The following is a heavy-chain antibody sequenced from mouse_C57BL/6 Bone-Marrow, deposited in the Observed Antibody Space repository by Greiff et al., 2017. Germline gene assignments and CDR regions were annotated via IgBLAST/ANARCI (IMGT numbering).Heavy chain of an antibody. CDR1: GFTFSSYG. Sequence: VQLKESGGDLVKPGGSLKLSCAASGFTFSSYGMSWVRQTPDKRLEWVATISSGGSYTYYPDSVKGRFTISRDNAKNTLYLQMSSLKSEDTAMYYCARDYYGSHWYFDVWGTGTTVTVSS. V-gene: IGHV5-6*01. J-gene: IGHJ1*03. D-gene: IGHD1-1*01. CDR2: ISSGGSYT. CDR3: ARDYYGSHWYFDV.